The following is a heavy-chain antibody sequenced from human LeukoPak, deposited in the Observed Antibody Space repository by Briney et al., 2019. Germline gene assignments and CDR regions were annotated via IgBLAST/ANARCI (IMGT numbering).Heavy chain of an antibody. CDR2: IGAGGGST. CDR3: ARLRGGWYFDL. V-gene: IGHV3-23*01. CDR1: GFTFSRYW. J-gene: IGHJ2*01. D-gene: IGHD3-10*01. Sequence: GGSLRLSCVASGFTFSRYWMSWVRQAPGKGLEWVSSIGAGGGSTYYADSVKGRLTISRDDSKNTLYVQMNSLRAEDTAVYYCARLRGGWYFDLWGRGTLVTVSS.